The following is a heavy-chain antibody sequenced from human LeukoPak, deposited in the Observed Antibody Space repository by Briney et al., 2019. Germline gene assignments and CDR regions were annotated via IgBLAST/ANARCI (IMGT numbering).Heavy chain of an antibody. J-gene: IGHJ4*02. CDR3: AREFYILTGYSAGPYFDY. CDR2: INPSGGST. D-gene: IGHD3-9*01. V-gene: IGHV1-46*01. CDR1: GYTFTSYY. Sequence: ASVKVSCKASGYTFTSYYMHWVRQAPGQGLEWMGIINPSGGSTSYAQKFQGRVTMTRDTSTSTVYMELSSLRSEDTVVYYCAREFYILTGYSAGPYFDYWGQGTLVTVSS.